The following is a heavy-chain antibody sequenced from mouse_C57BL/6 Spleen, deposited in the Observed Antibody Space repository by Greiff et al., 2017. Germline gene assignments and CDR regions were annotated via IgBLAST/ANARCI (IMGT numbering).Heavy chain of an antibody. D-gene: IGHD2-3*01. CDR3: TRRGYFGY. V-gene: IGHV1-15*01. CDR1: GYTFTDYE. J-gene: IGHJ4*01. Sequence: VQLQQSGAELVRPGASVTLSCKASGYTFTDYEMHWVKQTPVHGLAWIGAIDPETGGTAYNQKFKGKAILTADKSSSTAYMELRSLTSEDSAVYYCTRRGYFGYWGQGTSVTVSS. CDR2: IDPETGGT.